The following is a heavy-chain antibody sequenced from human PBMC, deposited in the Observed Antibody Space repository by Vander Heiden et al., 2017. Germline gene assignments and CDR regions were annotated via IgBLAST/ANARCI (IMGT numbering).Heavy chain of an antibody. Sequence: EVQLVESGGGLVQPGRSLRLSCAASGFTFDDYAMHWVRQAPGKGMEWVSGISWNSGSIGYADSVKGRFTISRDNAKNSLYLQMNSLRAEDTALYYCARGVVTAAGGYYFDYWGQGTLVTVSS. CDR1: GFTFDDYA. CDR3: ARGVVTAAGGYYFDY. CDR2: ISWNSGSI. D-gene: IGHD2-21*02. J-gene: IGHJ4*02. V-gene: IGHV3-9*01.